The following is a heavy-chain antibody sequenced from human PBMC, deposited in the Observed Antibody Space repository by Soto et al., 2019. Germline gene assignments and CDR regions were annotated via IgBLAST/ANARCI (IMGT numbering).Heavy chain of an antibody. CDR1: GGSTSSGGFY. CDR2: IYYSGIS. V-gene: IGHV4-31*03. J-gene: IGHJ6*02. Sequence: PSETLSLTCTVSGGSTSSGGFYWSWIRQHPGKGLEWIGYIYYSGISYYNPSLKSRVSTSLDTSRNQFSMTLNSVTAADTAVYYCARNGYTYGMDVWGQGATVTVSS. D-gene: IGHD5-18*01. CDR3: ARNGYTYGMDV.